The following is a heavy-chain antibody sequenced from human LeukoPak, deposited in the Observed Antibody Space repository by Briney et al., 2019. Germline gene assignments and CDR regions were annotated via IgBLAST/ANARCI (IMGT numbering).Heavy chain of an antibody. D-gene: IGHD5-12*01. CDR2: IGISSGNT. CDR1: GFNFIDYS. CDR3: ARDHRYAFDN. V-gene: IGHV3-48*01. J-gene: IGHJ4*01. Sequence: GGSLRLSCAASGFNFIDYSMNWVRQAPGKGLEWISYIGISSGNTKYADSVKGRFTISRDKARNSLYLQMNSLRVEDTAVYYCARDHRYAFDNWGHGSLVTVSS.